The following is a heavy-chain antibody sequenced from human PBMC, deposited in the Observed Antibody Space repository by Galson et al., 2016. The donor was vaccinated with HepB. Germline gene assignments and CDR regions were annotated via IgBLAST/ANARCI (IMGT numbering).Heavy chain of an antibody. CDR3: SHRRNEILTGYYSPGWFDP. Sequence: PALVKPTQTLTLTCTFSGFSLSTSGVGVGWIRQSPGKALEWLALIYWNDDKRYSPSLKSRLTITKDTSKNLVVLTMTNMDPVETATYFCSHRRNEILTGYYSPGWFDPWGPGTLVTVSS. CDR2: IYWNDDK. CDR1: GFSLSTSGVG. V-gene: IGHV2-5*01. J-gene: IGHJ5*02. D-gene: IGHD3-9*01.